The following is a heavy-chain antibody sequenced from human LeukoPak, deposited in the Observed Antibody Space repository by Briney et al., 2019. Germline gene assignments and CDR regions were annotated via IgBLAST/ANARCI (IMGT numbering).Heavy chain of an antibody. CDR3: ARSKPPAVKDYYGLDV. CDR1: GFTFSSNY. CDR2: IYSAGST. V-gene: IGHV3-66*01. J-gene: IGHJ6*02. D-gene: IGHD6-13*01. Sequence: GGSLRLSCAASGFTFSSNYMNWVRQAPGRGLEWVSVIYSAGSTYYVDSVKGRFTISRDTSKNTLYLLMNSLRAEDTAVYFCARSKPPAVKDYYGLDVWGQGTTVTVSS.